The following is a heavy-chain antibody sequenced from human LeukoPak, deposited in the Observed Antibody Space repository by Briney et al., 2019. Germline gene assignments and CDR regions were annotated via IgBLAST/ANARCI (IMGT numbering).Heavy chain of an antibody. CDR3: ARSGVAVAGTYYYYGMDV. CDR1: GGSICSYY. V-gene: IGHV4-4*07. CDR2: IYTSGST. D-gene: IGHD6-19*01. Sequence: PSETLSLTCTVSGGSICSYYWSWIRQPAGKGLEWIGRIYTSGSTNYNPSLKSRVTMSVDTSKNQFSLKLSSVTAADTAVYYCARSGVAVAGTYYYYGMDVWGQGTTVTVSS. J-gene: IGHJ6*02.